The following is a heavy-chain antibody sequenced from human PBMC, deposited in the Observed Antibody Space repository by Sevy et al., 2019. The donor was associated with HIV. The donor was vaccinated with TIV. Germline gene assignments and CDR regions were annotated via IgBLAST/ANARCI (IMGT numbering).Heavy chain of an antibody. Sequence: ASVKVSCKASGYTFTSYYMTWVRQAPGQGLEWMGILNPSGGSTSYAQKFQGRVTMTRGTSTSTVFMELSSLRSEDKAVYYCARSLVGATMAFDIWGQGTMVTVSS. CDR3: ARSLVGATMAFDI. CDR2: LNPSGGST. CDR1: GYTFTSYY. V-gene: IGHV1-46*01. D-gene: IGHD1-26*01. J-gene: IGHJ3*02.